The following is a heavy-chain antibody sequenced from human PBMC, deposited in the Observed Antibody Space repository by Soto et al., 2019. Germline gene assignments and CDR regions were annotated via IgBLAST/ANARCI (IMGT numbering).Heavy chain of an antibody. D-gene: IGHD2-15*01. CDR3: ARDAVVGKTTRSHLDS. V-gene: IGHV1-24*01. CDR1: GYTLTELS. Sequence: ASVKVSCKVSGYTLTELSMHWVRQAPGKGLEWMGGFDPEDGETIYAQKFQGRVTMTEDTSTDTAYMELSSLRSEDTAVYYCARDAVVGKTTRSHLDSWGQGTLVTVSS. CDR2: FDPEDGET. J-gene: IGHJ4*02.